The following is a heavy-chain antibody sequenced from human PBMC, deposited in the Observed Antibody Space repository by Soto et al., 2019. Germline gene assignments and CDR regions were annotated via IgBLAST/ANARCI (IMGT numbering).Heavy chain of an antibody. D-gene: IGHD5-12*01. Sequence: QVQLVQSGAEVKKPGSSVKVSCKASGGTFSSYAISWVRQAPGHGLEWMGGIIPIVGTANYAQKFQGRVTITADESTSTAYMELSSLRSEDTAVYYCARGSRDGYNPTFYWYFDLWGRGTLVTVSS. CDR1: GGTFSSYA. V-gene: IGHV1-69*01. J-gene: IGHJ2*01. CDR2: IIPIVGTA. CDR3: ARGSRDGYNPTFYWYFDL.